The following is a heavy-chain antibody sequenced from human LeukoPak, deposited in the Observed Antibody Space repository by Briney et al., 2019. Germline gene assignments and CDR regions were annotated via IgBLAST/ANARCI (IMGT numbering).Heavy chain of an antibody. CDR2: IYTSGST. CDR3: ARAAGHYSSSWYGLDY. D-gene: IGHD6-13*01. CDR1: GGSISSYY. Sequence: SETLSLTCTVSGGSISSYYWSWIRQPAGKGLEWIGRIYTSGSTNYNPSLKSRVTMSVDTSKNQFSLKLSSVTAADTAVYYCARAAGHYSSSWYGLDYWGQGTLVTVSS. J-gene: IGHJ4*02. V-gene: IGHV4-4*07.